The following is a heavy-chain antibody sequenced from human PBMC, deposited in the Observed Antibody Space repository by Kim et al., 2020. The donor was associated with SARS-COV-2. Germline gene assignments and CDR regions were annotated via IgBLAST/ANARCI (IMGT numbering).Heavy chain of an antibody. J-gene: IGHJ5*02. D-gene: IGHD6-6*01. CDR2: INHSGST. CDR3: ARTRRTHRPNWYSNSSHWFDP. V-gene: IGHV4-34*01. CDR1: VGSFSAYY. Sequence: SETLSLTCAVYVGSFSAYYWSWIRQPPGKGLEWIGEINHSGSTNYNPSLKSRVTISVDTSKNQFSLKLSSVTAADTAVYYCARTRRTHRPNWYSNSSHWFDPWGQGTLVTVSS.